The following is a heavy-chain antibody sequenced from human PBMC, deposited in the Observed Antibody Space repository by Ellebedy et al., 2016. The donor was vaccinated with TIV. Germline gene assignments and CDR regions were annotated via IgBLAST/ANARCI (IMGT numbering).Heavy chain of an antibody. CDR2: IYYSGST. J-gene: IGHJ4*02. CDR1: GGSISSSPYY. CDR3: ARRLIVAAYHYYFDY. V-gene: IGHV4-39*07. D-gene: IGHD6-13*01. Sequence: MPSETLSLTCTVSGGSISSSPYYWGWIRQPPGKGLEWIGSIYYSGSTYYNASLKSRVTISIDKSKSQVSLRLASVTAADTAVYYCARRLIVAAYHYYFDYWGQGILVTVSS.